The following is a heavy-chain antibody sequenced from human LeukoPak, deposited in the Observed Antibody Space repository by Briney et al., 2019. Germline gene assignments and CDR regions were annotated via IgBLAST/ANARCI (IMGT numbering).Heavy chain of an antibody. J-gene: IGHJ4*02. D-gene: IGHD3-9*01. V-gene: IGHV3-21*01. CDR1: GFTFSSYS. CDR2: ISSSSSYI. Sequence: GGSLRLSCAASGFTFSSYSMNWVRQAPGKGLEWVSSISSSSSYIYYADSVKGRFTISRDNAKNSLYLQMNSLRAEDTGVYYCARGPYDILTGYYLNYWGQGTLVTVSS. CDR3: ARGPYDILTGYYLNY.